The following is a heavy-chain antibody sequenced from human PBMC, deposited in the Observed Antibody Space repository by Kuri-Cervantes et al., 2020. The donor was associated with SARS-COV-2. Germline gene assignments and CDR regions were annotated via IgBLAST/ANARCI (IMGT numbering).Heavy chain of an antibody. CDR1: GFTFSSYW. J-gene: IGHJ4*02. V-gene: IGHV3-7*01. CDR2: IKQDGSEK. Sequence: ESLKISCAASGFTFSSYWMSWVRQAPGKGLEWVANIKQDGSEKYYVDSVKGRFTISRDNAKNSLYLQMNSLRAEDTAVYYCAKDRRGSGPFDYWGQGTLVTVSS. D-gene: IGHD3-10*01. CDR3: AKDRRGSGPFDY.